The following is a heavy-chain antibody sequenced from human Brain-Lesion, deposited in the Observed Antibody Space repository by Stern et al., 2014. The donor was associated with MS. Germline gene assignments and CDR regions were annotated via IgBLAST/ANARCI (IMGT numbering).Heavy chain of an antibody. CDR3: TRDRLDYGYSYFDY. CDR1: GFSFGDYA. D-gene: IGHD4-17*01. V-gene: IGHV3-49*03. J-gene: IGHJ4*02. CDR2: IRSKVYGGAA. Sequence: VQLVESGGGLIEPGRSLRLSCTASGFSFGDYAINWIRQAPGKGLEGVGFIRSKVYGGAAEYAASVKGRFTISRDDSKSIAYLQVNGLKTEDTAVYYCTRDRLDYGYSYFDYWGQGTLVTVSS.